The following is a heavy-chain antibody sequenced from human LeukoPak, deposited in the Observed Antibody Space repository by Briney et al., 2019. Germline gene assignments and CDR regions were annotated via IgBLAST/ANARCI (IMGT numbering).Heavy chain of an antibody. CDR1: GFTFSSYG. V-gene: IGHV3-30*03. CDR2: ISYDGSNK. J-gene: IGHJ4*02. Sequence: GSLRLSCAASGFTFSSYGMHWVRQAPGKGLEWVAVISYDGSNKYYADSVKGRFTISRDNAKNSLYLQMNSLRDEDTGVYYCARGITGMAFFDYWGQGTLVTVSS. D-gene: IGHD3-16*01. CDR3: ARGITGMAFFDY.